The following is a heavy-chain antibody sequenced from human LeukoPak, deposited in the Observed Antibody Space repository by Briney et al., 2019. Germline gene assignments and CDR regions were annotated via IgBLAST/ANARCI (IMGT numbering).Heavy chain of an antibody. Sequence: SETLSLTCTVSGGSISTYYWSWIRQPPGKGLEWIGYIYYSVSTNYNPSLKSRVTISVDTSKNQFSLRLNSVIAADTAVYYCARGVSSSWYPIDYWGQGTLVTVCS. CDR3: ARGVSSSWYPIDY. D-gene: IGHD6-13*01. J-gene: IGHJ4*02. V-gene: IGHV4-59*01. CDR1: GGSISTYY. CDR2: IYYSVST.